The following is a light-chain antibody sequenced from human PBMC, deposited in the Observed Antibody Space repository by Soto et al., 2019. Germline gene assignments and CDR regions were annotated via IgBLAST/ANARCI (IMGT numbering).Light chain of an antibody. CDR3: QQLNSYPLT. J-gene: IGKJ3*01. V-gene: IGKV1-9*01. Sequence: DIQLTQSPSFLSASVGDRVTITCRASQGISSYLGWYQQKPGKAPKLLIYAASTLESGVPSRFSGSGSGTEFTLTISSVQPEDFATYYCQQLNSYPLTFGPGTKVDIK. CDR1: QGISSY. CDR2: AAS.